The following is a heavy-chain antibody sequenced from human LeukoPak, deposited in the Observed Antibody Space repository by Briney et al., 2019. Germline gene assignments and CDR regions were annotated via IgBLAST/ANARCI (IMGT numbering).Heavy chain of an antibody. Sequence: PSETLSLTCSVSGDSISSYYWSWVRQPPGKGLEWIGDIYYSGSSKYNPSLKSRVTISVDTSKNEFSLKLSSVTAADTAVYYCARVHDPAGGPCDAGSCNSDYFDLWGQGTLVTVSS. CDR3: ARVHDPAGGPCDAGSCNSDYFDL. CDR1: GDSISSYY. D-gene: IGHD2-15*01. J-gene: IGHJ4*02. V-gene: IGHV4-59*01. CDR2: IYYSGSS.